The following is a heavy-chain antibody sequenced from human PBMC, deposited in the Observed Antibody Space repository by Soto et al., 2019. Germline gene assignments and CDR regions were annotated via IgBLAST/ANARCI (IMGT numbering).Heavy chain of an antibody. Sequence: QVQLVESGGGVVQPGRSLRLSCEVSGFTFRSYAMHWVRQAPGRGLEWVATVTYDGSSGYYADSVKGRFTISRDNPKNTLYLQMNSLRVEDTAVYYCARVVPGAEAWFGPWGQGTLVTVSS. CDR3: ARVVPGAEAWFGP. J-gene: IGHJ5*02. CDR2: VTYDGSSG. CDR1: GFTFRSYA. D-gene: IGHD2-2*01. V-gene: IGHV3-30*04.